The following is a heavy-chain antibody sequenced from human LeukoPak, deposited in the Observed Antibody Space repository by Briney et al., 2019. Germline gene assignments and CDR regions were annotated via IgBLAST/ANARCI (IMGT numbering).Heavy chain of an antibody. V-gene: IGHV3-30*18. J-gene: IGHJ4*02. D-gene: IGHD4-17*01. Sequence: GGSLRLSCAASGCTLSSYGRHWVRQAPGKGLEWVAVISYDGSKRYYADSVKGRFTISRDNSKNTLYLQMNRLRAEDTAVYYCAKEHGDSHFDYWGQGTLVTVSS. CDR2: ISYDGSKR. CDR1: GCTLSSYG. CDR3: AKEHGDSHFDY.